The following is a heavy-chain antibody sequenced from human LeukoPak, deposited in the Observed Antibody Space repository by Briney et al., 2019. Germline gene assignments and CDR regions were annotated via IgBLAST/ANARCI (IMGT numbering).Heavy chain of an antibody. CDR3: ARDSRTARDAFDI. CDR2: IKQDGSEK. J-gene: IGHJ3*02. CDR1: GFTFSSYW. Sequence: PGGSLRLSCAAPGFTFSSYWMSWVRQAPGKGLEWVANIKQDGSEKYYVDSVKGRFTISRDNAKNSLYLQMNSLRVEDTAAYYCARDSRTARDAFDIWGQGTMVTVSS. D-gene: IGHD6-6*01. V-gene: IGHV3-7*01.